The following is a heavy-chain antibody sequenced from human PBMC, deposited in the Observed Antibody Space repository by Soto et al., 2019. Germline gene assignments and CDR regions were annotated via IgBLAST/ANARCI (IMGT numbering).Heavy chain of an antibody. Sequence: PGGSLRLSCAASGFTFSGSAMHWVRQASGKGLEWVGRIRSKANNYATAYAASVKGRFIIARDDSKNMAHLQMNSLKTEDTAVYYCARGSSPADWYFDLGGRGTLVTVPS. D-gene: IGHD1-26*01. CDR3: ARGSSPADWYFDL. CDR1: GFTFSGSA. V-gene: IGHV3-73*01. J-gene: IGHJ2*01. CDR2: IRSKANNYAT.